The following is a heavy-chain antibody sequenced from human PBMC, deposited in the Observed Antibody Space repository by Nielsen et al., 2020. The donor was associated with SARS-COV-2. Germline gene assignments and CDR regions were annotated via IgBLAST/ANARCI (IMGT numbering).Heavy chain of an antibody. Sequence: GGSLRLSCAASGLTFDDYAMHWVRQAPGKGLEWVSGISWNSGSIGYADSVKGRFTISRDNAKNSLYLQMNSLRAEDTALYYCAKDMGPVIWYFDLWGRGTLVTASS. CDR2: ISWNSGSI. V-gene: IGHV3-9*01. D-gene: IGHD3-10*01. J-gene: IGHJ2*01. CDR3: AKDMGPVIWYFDL. CDR1: GLTFDDYA.